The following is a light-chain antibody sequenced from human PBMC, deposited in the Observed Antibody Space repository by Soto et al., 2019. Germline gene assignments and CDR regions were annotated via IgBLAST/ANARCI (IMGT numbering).Light chain of an antibody. Sequence: EIVLTQSPATLSLSPGERATLSCRASQSVGNYLAWYQQKPGQAPRLLIYDSSNRATGIPARFSGSGSGTDFTLTISSLEPEDFAVYYCQQRSNWRWLTFGGGTKVDIK. CDR2: DSS. CDR3: QQRSNWRWLT. V-gene: IGKV3-11*01. J-gene: IGKJ4*01. CDR1: QSVGNY.